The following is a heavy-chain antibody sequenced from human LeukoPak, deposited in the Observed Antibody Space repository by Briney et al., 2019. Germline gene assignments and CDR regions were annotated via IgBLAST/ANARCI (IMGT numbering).Heavy chain of an antibody. V-gene: IGHV1-69*13. CDR2: IIPIYGTA. D-gene: IGHD5-18*01. CDR1: GGTFSSYA. J-gene: IGHJ5*02. CDR3: AREHGYSYGSGYWFDP. Sequence: VASVKVSCKASGGTFSSYAISWVRQAPGQGLEWMGGIIPIYGTANYAQKFQGRVTITADESTSTAYMELSSLRSEDTAVYYCAREHGYSYGSGYWFDPWGQGTLVTVSS.